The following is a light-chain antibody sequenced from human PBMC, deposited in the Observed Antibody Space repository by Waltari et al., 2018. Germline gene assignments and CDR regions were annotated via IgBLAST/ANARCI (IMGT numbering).Light chain of an antibody. J-gene: IGLJ3*02. V-gene: IGLV3-21*04. CDR2: YDS. CDR3: QVWDSSSDHPSV. CDR1: NIGSKS. Sequence: SYVLTQPPSVSVDPGKTARITCGGNNIGSKSVHWYQQKPGQAPVLVIYYDSNRTSGIPERFSGSNSGNTATLTISRVEAGDEADYYCQVWDSSSDHPSVFGGGTKLTVL.